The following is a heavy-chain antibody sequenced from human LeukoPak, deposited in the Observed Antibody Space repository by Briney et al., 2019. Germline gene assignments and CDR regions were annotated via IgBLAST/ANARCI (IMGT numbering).Heavy chain of an antibody. CDR2: ISGGGGNT. D-gene: IGHD1-26*01. V-gene: IGHV3-23*01. Sequence: PGGSLRLSCAASKFAFSNYAMSWVRQAPGKGLEWVSAISGGGGNTYYADSVKGRFTISRDNSKNTLYLQVNSLRAEDTAVYYCGKNRYSGSLSPFDIWGQGTMVTVSS. CDR3: GKNRYSGSLSPFDI. J-gene: IGHJ3*02. CDR1: KFAFSNYA.